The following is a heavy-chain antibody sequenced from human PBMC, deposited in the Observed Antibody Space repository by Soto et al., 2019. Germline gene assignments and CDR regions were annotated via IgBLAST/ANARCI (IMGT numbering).Heavy chain of an antibody. CDR3: AREFYDYVWGSYPSPFAY. Sequence: GGSLRLCCAASGFTFSSYAMHWVRQAPGKGLEWVAVISYDGSNKYYADSVKGRFTISRDNSKNTLYLQMNSLRAEDTAVYYCAREFYDYVWGSYPSPFAYWGQGTLVTVSS. CDR2: ISYDGSNK. J-gene: IGHJ4*02. D-gene: IGHD3-16*02. V-gene: IGHV3-30-3*01. CDR1: GFTFSSYA.